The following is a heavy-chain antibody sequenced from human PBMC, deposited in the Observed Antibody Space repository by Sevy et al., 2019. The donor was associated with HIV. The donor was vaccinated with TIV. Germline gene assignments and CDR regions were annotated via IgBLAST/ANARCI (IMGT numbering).Heavy chain of an antibody. CDR1: GFTFSSYA. J-gene: IGHJ4*02. CDR3: VRAIGAAGSY. CDR2: ISYDGSNK. D-gene: IGHD6-13*01. V-gene: IGHV3-30-3*01. Sequence: GGSLRLSCAASGFTFSSYAMHWVRQAPGKGLEWVAVISYDGSNKYYADSVKGRFTISRDNSKNTLYLQMNTLRAEDTALYYCVRAIGAAGSYWGQGTLVTVSS.